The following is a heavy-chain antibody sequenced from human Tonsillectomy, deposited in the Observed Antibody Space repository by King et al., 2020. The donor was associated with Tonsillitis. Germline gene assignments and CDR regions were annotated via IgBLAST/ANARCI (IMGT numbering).Heavy chain of an antibody. V-gene: IGHV4-59*01. D-gene: IGHD4/OR15-4a*01. CDR2: IYYSGST. CDR1: GGSISSYY. J-gene: IGHJ3*02. CDR3: ARQGAPDAFDI. Sequence: QLQESGPGLVKPSETLSLTCTVSGGSISSYYWSWIRQPPGKGLEWIGYIYYSGSTHYTPSLKSRVTISVDTSKNQLSLTLSSVTAADTAVYYCARQGAPDAFDIWGQGTMVTVSS.